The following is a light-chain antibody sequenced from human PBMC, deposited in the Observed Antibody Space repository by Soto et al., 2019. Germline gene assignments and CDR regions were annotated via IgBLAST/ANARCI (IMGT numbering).Light chain of an antibody. J-gene: IGKJ3*01. CDR1: QTLSTNS. V-gene: IGKV3-20*01. CDR3: QQYDASPLT. Sequence: EIVLTQSPGTLSLSPGERATLSCRASQTLSTNSLAWYQQRLGQTPRLLISAASTRDTDIPDRFNGSWSGTDFALTISRLEPEDVAVYYCQQYDASPLTFGPGTKVDVK. CDR2: AAS.